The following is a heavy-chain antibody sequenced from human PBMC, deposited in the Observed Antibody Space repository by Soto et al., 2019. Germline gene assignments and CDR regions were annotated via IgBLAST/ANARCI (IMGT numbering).Heavy chain of an antibody. CDR1: GFTFSSYS. V-gene: IGHV3-64D*06. Sequence: QPGGSLRLSCSASGFTFSSYSMHWVRQAPGKGLEFVSVIRNNGISTYYADSVKGRFTISRDNSKNTLSLQMRSLRPEDTAVYYCVKGGTSVRSAGFDYWGLGTLVTVSS. D-gene: IGHD2-15*01. CDR3: VKGGTSVRSAGFDY. CDR2: IRNNGIST. J-gene: IGHJ4*02.